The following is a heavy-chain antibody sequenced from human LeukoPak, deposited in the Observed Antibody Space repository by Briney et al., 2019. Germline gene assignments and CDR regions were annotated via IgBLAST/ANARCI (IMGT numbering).Heavy chain of an antibody. CDR1: GYTFTSYD. D-gene: IGHD3-10*01. V-gene: IGHV1-8*01. Sequence: ASVKVSCKASGYTFTSYDINWVRQATGQGLEWMGWMNPNSGNTGYAQKFQGRVTMTRNTSISTAYMELSSLRSEDTAVYYCARGEIAGSYYYYYMDVWGKGTTVTISS. J-gene: IGHJ6*03. CDR2: MNPNSGNT. CDR3: ARGEIAGSYYYYYMDV.